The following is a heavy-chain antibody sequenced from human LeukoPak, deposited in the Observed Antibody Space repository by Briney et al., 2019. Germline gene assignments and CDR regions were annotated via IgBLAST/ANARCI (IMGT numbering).Heavy chain of an antibody. J-gene: IGHJ6*03. CDR1: GGTFSSYA. Sequence: SVKVSCKASGGTFSSYAISWVRQAPGQGLEWMGGIIPIFGTANYAQKFQGRVTITADESTSTAYMELSSLRSEDTAVYYCATRPEYGGNGVAKGDGYYYYYYMDVWGKGTTVTVSS. V-gene: IGHV1-69*13. CDR2: IIPIFGTA. CDR3: ATRPEYGGNGVAKGDGYYYYYYMDV. D-gene: IGHD4-23*01.